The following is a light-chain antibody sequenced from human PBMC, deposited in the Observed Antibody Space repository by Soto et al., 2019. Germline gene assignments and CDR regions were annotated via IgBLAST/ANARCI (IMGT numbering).Light chain of an antibody. CDR2: DAS. CDR3: HLYNSYWT. Sequence: DIQMTQSPSTLSASVGDRVTITCRASQSISSWLAWYQQKPGKAPKLLIYDASSLESGVPSRFSGSGSGTEFTLTISSLQPDDFSTYYCHLYNSYWTFGQGTKVDIK. J-gene: IGKJ1*01. CDR1: QSISSW. V-gene: IGKV1-5*01.